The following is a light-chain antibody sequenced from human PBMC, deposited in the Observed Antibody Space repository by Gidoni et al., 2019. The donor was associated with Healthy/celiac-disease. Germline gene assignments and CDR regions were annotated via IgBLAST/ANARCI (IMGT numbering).Light chain of an antibody. CDR1: QSVSSN. CDR2: GAS. Sequence: VMSQSPATLSVSPGERATLSCRASQSVSSNLAWYQQKPGQAPRLLIYGASTRATGIPARFSGSGSGTEFTLTISSLQSEDFAVYYCQQYNNGPSFGQGTKLEIK. J-gene: IGKJ2*01. CDR3: QQYNNGPS. V-gene: IGKV3-15*01.